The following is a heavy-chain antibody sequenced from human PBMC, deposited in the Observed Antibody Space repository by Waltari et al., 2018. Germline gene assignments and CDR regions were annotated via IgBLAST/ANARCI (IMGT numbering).Heavy chain of an antibody. CDR2: ILGSGVP. D-gene: IGHD2-21*01. J-gene: IGHJ4*02. V-gene: IGHV3-53*02. CDR3: ARGAGGGRDCCPLDY. CDR1: GFTVSSNY. Sequence: EVQLVETGGGLIQSGGSLRLSCAASGFTVSSNYMSWVRQAPGKGRWGLSVILGSGVPESPDSGKDRSTIAREKTRNTLYFKITSVRAEDPAFYYCARGAGGGRDCCPLDYWGQGTLVTVSS.